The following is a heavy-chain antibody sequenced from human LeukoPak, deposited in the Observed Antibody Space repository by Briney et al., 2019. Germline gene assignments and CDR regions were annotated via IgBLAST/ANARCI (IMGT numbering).Heavy chain of an antibody. Sequence: GESLKISCKGSGYSFSNYWIAWVRQVPGKGLEWMGIIYPGDSDTTYSPSFQGQVTLSADKPISTAYLQWSSLKASDTAIYYCVRRSIVDQYYYGMDVWGQGTTVTVS. CDR2: IYPGDSDT. J-gene: IGHJ6*02. CDR1: GYSFSNYW. CDR3: VRRSIVDQYYYGMDV. D-gene: IGHD1-26*01. V-gene: IGHV5-51*01.